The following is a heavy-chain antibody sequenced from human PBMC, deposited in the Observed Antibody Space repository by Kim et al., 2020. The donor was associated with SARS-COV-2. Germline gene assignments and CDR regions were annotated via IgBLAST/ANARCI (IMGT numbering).Heavy chain of an antibody. V-gene: IGHV1-69*13. CDR3: ARVGGGYSYGPRYYFDY. CDR2: IIPIFGTA. D-gene: IGHD5-18*01. Sequence: SVKVSCKASGGTFSSYAISWVRQAPGQGLEWMGGIIPIFGTANYAQKFQGRVTITADESTSTAYMELSSLRSEDTAVYYCARVGGGYSYGPRYYFDYWGQGTLVTVSS. CDR1: GGTFSSYA. J-gene: IGHJ4*02.